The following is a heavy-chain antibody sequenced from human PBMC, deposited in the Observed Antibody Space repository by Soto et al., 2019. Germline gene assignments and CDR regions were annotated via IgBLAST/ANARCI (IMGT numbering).Heavy chain of an antibody. J-gene: IGHJ6*02. CDR1: GYSFTTYW. CDR2: FHPGESDT. CDR3: ARHEATYYNFYGMDV. V-gene: IGHV5-51*01. Sequence: PGESLKISCDSHGYSFTTYWITWVRQKPGKGLEWVGSFHPGESDTRYSSSFQGQVTISADRSLATAYLQWSSLQAADTAIYYCARHEATYYNFYGMDVWGQGTTVTVSS.